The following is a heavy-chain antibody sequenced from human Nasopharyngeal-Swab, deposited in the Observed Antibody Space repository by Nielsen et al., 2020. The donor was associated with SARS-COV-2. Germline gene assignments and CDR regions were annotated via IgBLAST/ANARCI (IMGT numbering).Heavy chain of an antibody. D-gene: IGHD3-3*01. CDR3: ARGPSERFLEWLNKNGMDV. Sequence: PGKGLVWVSRINSDGSSTSYADSVKGRFTISRDNAKNTLYLQMSSLRAEDTAVYYCARGPSERFLEWLNKNGMDVWGQGTTVTVSS. J-gene: IGHJ6*02. V-gene: IGHV3-74*01. CDR2: INSDGSST.